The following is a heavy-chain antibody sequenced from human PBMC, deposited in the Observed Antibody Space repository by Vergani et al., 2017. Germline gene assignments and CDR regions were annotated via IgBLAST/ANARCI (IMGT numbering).Heavy chain of an antibody. J-gene: IGHJ3*02. CDR2: ISYDGSNK. D-gene: IGHD1-26*01. V-gene: IGHV3-30*18. CDR1: GFTFSSYG. CDR3: AKDGGSGSPTRI. Sequence: VQLLESGGGLVQPGGSLRLSCAASGFTFSSYGMHWVRQAPGKGLEWVAVISYDGSNKYYADSVKGRFTISRDNSKNTLYLQMNSLRAEDTAVYYCAKDGGSGSPTRIWGQGTMVTVSS.